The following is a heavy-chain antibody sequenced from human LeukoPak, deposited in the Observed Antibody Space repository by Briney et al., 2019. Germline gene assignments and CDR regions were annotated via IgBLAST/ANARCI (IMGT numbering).Heavy chain of an antibody. CDR1: GFTFSSYW. CDR2: INSDGSST. J-gene: IGHJ5*02. V-gene: IGHV3-74*01. Sequence: GGSLRLSCAASGFTFSSYWMHWDRQAPGKGLVWASRINSDGSSTSYADSVKGRFTISRDNAKNTLYLQMNSLRAEDTAVYYCARDQSLYSSGWGRFDPWGQGTLVTVSS. D-gene: IGHD6-19*01. CDR3: ARDQSLYSSGWGRFDP.